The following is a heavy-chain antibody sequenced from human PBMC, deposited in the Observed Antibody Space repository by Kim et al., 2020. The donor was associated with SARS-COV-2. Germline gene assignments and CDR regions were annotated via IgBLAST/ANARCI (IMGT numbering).Heavy chain of an antibody. CDR2: INHSGST. J-gene: IGHJ1*01. CDR1: GGSFSGYY. D-gene: IGHD6-13*01. Sequence: SETLSLTCAVYGGSFSGYYWSWIRQPPGKGLEWIGEINHSGSTNYNPSLKSRVTISVDTSKNQFSLKLSSVTAADTAVYYCAREYSSSWYRYFQHWGQGTLLTVSS. CDR3: AREYSSSWYRYFQH. V-gene: IGHV4-34*01.